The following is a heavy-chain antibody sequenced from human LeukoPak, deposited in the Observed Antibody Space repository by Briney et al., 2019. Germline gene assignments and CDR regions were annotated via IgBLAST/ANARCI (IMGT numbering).Heavy chain of an antibody. J-gene: IGHJ4*02. CDR3: ARTLYSSSLYYFDY. CDR2: MNPNRGDT. D-gene: IGHD6-6*01. V-gene: IGHV1-8*02. CDR1: GYSFTSYD. Sequence: ASVKVSCKASGYSFTSYDINWVRQATGQGLEWMGWMNPNRGDTGYAQKLQGRVTMTTDTSTSTAYMELRSLRSDDTAVYYCARTLYSSSLYYFDYWGQGTLVTVSS.